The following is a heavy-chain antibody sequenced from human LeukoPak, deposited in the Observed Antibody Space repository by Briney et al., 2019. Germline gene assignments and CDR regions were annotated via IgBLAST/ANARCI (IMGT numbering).Heavy chain of an antibody. J-gene: IGHJ4*02. CDR1: GFMFDDSA. CDR3: AKEGYSHTSNYFDN. Sequence: GGSLRLSCAASGFMFDDSAMHWVRQAPGKGLEWVSLISGDGVSTFYADSVKGRFTIPRDNSKNSLSLQMDSLTTEDTALYYCAKEGYSHTSNYFDNWGQGILVTVSS. V-gene: IGHV3-43*02. D-gene: IGHD2-15*01. CDR2: ISGDGVST.